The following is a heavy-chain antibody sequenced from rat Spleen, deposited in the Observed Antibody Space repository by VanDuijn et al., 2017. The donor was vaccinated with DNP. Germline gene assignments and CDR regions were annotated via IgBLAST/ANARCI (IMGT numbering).Heavy chain of an antibody. J-gene: IGHJ2*01. V-gene: IGHV2-30*01. Sequence: QVQLKESGPGLVQPSQTLSLTCTVPGFSLTSYNVHWVRQPTGKGLEWMGIIWTGGSTDYNSAIKSRLSISRCTSKSQVFLTMNSLQTEDIATYYCARGNYGGYDYWGQGVMVTVS. D-gene: IGHD1-11*01. CDR2: IWTGGST. CDR1: GFSLTSYN. CDR3: ARGNYGGYDY.